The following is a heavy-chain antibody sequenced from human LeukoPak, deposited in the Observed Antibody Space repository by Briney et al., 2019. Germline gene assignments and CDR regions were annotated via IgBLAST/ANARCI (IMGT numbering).Heavy chain of an antibody. V-gene: IGHV3-23*01. CDR2: ISGSGGST. CDR3: AKDLNDDSSGYLDY. Sequence: GGSLRLSCAASGFTFSSYAMSWVRQAPGKGLEWVSAISGSGGSTYYADSVKGRFTTSRDNSKNTLYLQMNSLRAEDTAVYYCAKDLNDDSSGYLDYWGQGTLVTVSP. D-gene: IGHD3-22*01. CDR1: GFTFSSYA. J-gene: IGHJ4*02.